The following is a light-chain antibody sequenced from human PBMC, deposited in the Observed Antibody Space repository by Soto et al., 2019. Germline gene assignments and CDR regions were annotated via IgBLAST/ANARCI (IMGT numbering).Light chain of an antibody. V-gene: IGKV3-15*01. CDR1: QSVDIN. CDR3: QQYRNWPRT. J-gene: IGKJ5*01. Sequence: EIVLTQSPATLSVSPGERVTLSCRASQSVDINLAWYQQKPGQAPRLLIYGASTRAIDMPGRFSGRGSGTEFTLTISSLQSEDFAVYYCQQYRNWPRTFGQGTRLEIK. CDR2: GAS.